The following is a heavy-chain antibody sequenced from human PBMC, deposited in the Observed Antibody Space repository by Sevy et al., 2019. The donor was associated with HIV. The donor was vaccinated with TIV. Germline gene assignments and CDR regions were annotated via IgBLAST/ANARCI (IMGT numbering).Heavy chain of an antibody. V-gene: IGHV4-59*01. CDR3: AREADYADAFDI. CDR2: IYYSGST. J-gene: IGHJ3*02. D-gene: IGHD4-17*01. Sequence: SETLSLTCTVSGGSIISYYWSWIRQPPGEGQEWIGYIYYSGSTNYNPSLKSRVTISVDTSKNQFSLKLSSVTAADTAVYYCAREADYADAFDIWGQGKMVTVSS. CDR1: GGSIISYY.